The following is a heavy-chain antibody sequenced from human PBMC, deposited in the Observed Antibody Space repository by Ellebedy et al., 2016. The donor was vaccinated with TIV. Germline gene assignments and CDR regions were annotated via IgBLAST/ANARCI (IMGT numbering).Heavy chain of an antibody. V-gene: IGHV3-23*01. Sequence: GESLKISCAASGITFSTYAMNWVRQAPGKGLEWVSVISGSGDDTSYADSVKGRFTISRDNAKNTLFLHMNSLRAEDTALYFCAKTWGMDRGTIKEYFHHWGQGTLVTVSS. CDR3: AKTWGMDRGTIKEYFHH. CDR2: ISGSGDDT. J-gene: IGHJ1*01. D-gene: IGHD3-10*01. CDR1: GITFSTYA.